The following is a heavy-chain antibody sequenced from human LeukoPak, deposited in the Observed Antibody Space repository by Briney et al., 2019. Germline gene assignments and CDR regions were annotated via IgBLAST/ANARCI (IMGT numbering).Heavy chain of an antibody. CDR2: IWYDGSNK. J-gene: IGHJ4*02. V-gene: IGHV3-33*01. CDR3: AYGDHLGPFDY. Sequence: PGRSLRLSCAASGFTFSSYGMHWVRQAPGKGLEWVAVIWYDGSNKYYADSGKGRFTISSDNSKTTLYLQMNSLRAEDTAVYYCAYGDHLGPFDYWGQGTLVTVSS. CDR1: GFTFSSYG. D-gene: IGHD4-17*01.